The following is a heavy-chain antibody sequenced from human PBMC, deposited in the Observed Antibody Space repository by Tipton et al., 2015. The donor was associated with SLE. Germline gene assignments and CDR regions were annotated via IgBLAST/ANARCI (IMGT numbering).Heavy chain of an antibody. CDR1: GFTFNTYW. D-gene: IGHD3-22*01. Sequence: GSLRLSCAASGFTFNTYWMHWVRQVPGKGLVWLSRLNGDGRLTTYADSVQGRFTISRDNAKNTLYLQVNSLRAEDTAVYYCARGAYYDSSSYYSPYYYHYYMDVWGKGTTVTVSS. V-gene: IGHV3-74*01. J-gene: IGHJ6*03. CDR3: ARGAYYDSSSYYSPYYYHYYMDV. CDR2: LNGDGRLT.